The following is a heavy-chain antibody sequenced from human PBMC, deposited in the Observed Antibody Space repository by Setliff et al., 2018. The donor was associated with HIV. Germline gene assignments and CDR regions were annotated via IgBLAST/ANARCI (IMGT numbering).Heavy chain of an antibody. V-gene: IGHV4-38-2*01. CDR1: DYSISSGYY. D-gene: IGHD2-21*02. CDR2: IYHSGST. Sequence: LETLSLTCAVSDYSISSGYYWGWIRQPPGKGLEWIGSIYHSGSTYYNPSLKSRVTISVDTSKNQFSLNLSSVTAADTAVYYCARHDGTYCGGDCYLLGYFDLWGRGTLVTVSS. J-gene: IGHJ2*01. CDR3: ARHDGTYCGGDCYLLGYFDL.